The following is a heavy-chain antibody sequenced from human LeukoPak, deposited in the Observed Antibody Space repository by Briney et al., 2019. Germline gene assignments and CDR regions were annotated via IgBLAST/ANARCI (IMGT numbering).Heavy chain of an antibody. CDR3: AREQVVRGVIMGFDH. Sequence: PSETLSLTCTVSGGSISSYYWSWIRQPAGKGLEWIGRIYTSGSTNYNPSLKSRVTMSVDTSKNQFSLKLSSVTAADTAVYYCAREQVVRGVIMGFDHWGQGTLVTVSS. CDR1: GGSISSYY. V-gene: IGHV4-4*07. D-gene: IGHD3-10*01. J-gene: IGHJ4*02. CDR2: IYTSGST.